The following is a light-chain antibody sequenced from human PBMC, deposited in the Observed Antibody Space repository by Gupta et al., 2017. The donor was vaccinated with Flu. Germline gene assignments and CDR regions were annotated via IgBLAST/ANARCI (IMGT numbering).Light chain of an antibody. CDR3: HQRCTWPLT. Sequence: ASESATPRGKATQTGSDSPDDHRYLAWYQQKPGQAPRLLIYGASTRATGIPDRFSGSGSGSEFTLTISSLEPDDFAVYYCHQRCTWPLTFGQGTRLEIK. V-gene: IGKV3-11*01. CDR2: GAS. CDR1: PDDHRY. J-gene: IGKJ5*01.